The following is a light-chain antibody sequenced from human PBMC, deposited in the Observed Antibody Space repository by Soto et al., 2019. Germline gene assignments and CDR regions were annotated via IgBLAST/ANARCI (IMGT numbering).Light chain of an antibody. CDR3: SSYTDTSTLVV. V-gene: IGLV2-14*03. CDR1: NIDIGGYDY. J-gene: IGLJ2*01. CDR2: DVN. Sequence: QSALTQPASVSGSPGQSITISCTGTNIDIGGYDYVSWYQQHPGKAPKLMIYDVNNWPSGVSSRFSGSKSSNTASLTISGRQAEDEADYYCSSYTDTSTLVVFGGGTKLTVL.